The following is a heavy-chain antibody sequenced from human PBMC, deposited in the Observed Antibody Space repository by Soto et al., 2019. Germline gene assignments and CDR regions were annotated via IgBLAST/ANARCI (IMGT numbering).Heavy chain of an antibody. CDR2: ISWNSGSI. Sequence: GGSLRLSCAASGFTFDDYAMHWVRQAPGKGLEWVSGISWNSGSIGYADSVKGRFTISRDNAKNSLYLQMNSLRAEDTALYYCAKDPESNWNYEWWFDPWGQGTLVTVSS. V-gene: IGHV3-9*01. CDR1: GFTFDDYA. J-gene: IGHJ5*02. CDR3: AKDPESNWNYEWWFDP. D-gene: IGHD1-7*01.